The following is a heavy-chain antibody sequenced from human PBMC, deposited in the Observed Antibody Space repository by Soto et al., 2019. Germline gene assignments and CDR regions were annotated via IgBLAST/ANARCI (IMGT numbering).Heavy chain of an antibody. V-gene: IGHV1-69*06. D-gene: IGHD4-4*01. CDR1: GGTFSSYA. Sequence: QVQLVQSGAEVKKPGSSVKVSCKASGGTFSSYAISWVRQAPGQGLEWMGGIIPIFGTANYAQKFQGRVTITADKSTSTAYMELSSLRSEDTAVYYCARNQHSKSYYYYGMDVWGQGSTVTVSS. CDR2: IIPIFGTA. J-gene: IGHJ6*02. CDR3: ARNQHSKSYYYYGMDV.